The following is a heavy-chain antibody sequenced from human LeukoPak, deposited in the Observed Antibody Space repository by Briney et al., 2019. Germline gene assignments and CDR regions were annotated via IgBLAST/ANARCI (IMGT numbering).Heavy chain of an antibody. Sequence: SETLSLTCTVSGGSISSYYWGWIRQPPGKGLEWIGYIHYSESTKYNPSLKSRVTMSVDTSKNQFSLKLSSVTAADTAVYYCASRSGSFSDALDIWGQGTLVTVSS. CDR2: IHYSEST. V-gene: IGHV4-59*08. J-gene: IGHJ3*02. CDR1: GGSISSYY. D-gene: IGHD3-10*01. CDR3: ASRSGSFSDALDI.